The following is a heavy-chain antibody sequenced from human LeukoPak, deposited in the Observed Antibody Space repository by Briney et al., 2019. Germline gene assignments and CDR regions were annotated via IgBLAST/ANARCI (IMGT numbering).Heavy chain of an antibody. V-gene: IGHV1-69*13. CDR1: GGTFSSYA. D-gene: IGHD2-2*01. Sequence: PVASVKVSCKASGGTFSSYAISWVRQAPGHGLEWIGGIIPIFGTANYAQKFQGRVTITADESTSTAYMELSSLRSEDTAVYYCARHYCSSTSCYQNWFDPWGQGTLVTVSS. J-gene: IGHJ5*02. CDR2: IIPIFGTA. CDR3: ARHYCSSTSCYQNWFDP.